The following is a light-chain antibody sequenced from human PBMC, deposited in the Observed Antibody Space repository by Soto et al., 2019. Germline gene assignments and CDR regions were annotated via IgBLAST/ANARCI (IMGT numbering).Light chain of an antibody. J-gene: IGKJ5*01. CDR3: QQYYSTLIT. CDR2: RAS. Sequence: NVLTQSPGTLSLSPGQRATLSCRASQSLSGNYLAWYQQKPGQAPRVLIYRASIRATGISDRFSGSGSGTDFTLTISSLQAEDVAVYYCQQYYSTLITFGQGTRLEIK. CDR1: QSLSGNY. V-gene: IGKV3-20*01.